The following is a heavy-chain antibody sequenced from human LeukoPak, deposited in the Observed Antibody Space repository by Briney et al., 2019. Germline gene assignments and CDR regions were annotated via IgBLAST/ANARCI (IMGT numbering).Heavy chain of an antibody. V-gene: IGHV3-21*01. Sequence: GGSLRLSCAASGFTFSSYSMNWVRQAPGKGLEWVSSISSSSYIYYADSVKGRLTISRDNAKNSLYLQMNSLRAEDTAVYYCARDLRGYFDWLPFDLWGRGTLVTVSS. CDR2: ISSSSYI. CDR1: GFTFSSYS. CDR3: ARDLRGYFDWLPFDL. D-gene: IGHD3-9*01. J-gene: IGHJ2*01.